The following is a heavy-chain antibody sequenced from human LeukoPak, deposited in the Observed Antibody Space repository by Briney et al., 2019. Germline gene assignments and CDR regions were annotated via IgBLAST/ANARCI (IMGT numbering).Heavy chain of an antibody. J-gene: IGHJ4*02. CDR3: TTAQVYYDSSGYSGGSNY. D-gene: IGHD3-22*01. V-gene: IGHV3-15*01. CDR2: IKSKTDGGTT. Sequence: GGSLRLSCTAAGFTFGDYVMSWVRQAPGKGLEWVGRIKSKTDGGTTDYAAPVKGRFTISRDDSKNTLYLQMNSLKTEDTAVYYCTTAQVYYDSSGYSGGSNYWGQGTLVTVSS. CDR1: GFTFGDYV.